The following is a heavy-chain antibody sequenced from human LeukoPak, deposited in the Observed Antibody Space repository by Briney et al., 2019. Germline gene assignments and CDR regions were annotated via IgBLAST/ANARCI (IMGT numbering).Heavy chain of an antibody. J-gene: IGHJ4*02. Sequence: PGGSLRLSCAASGFTFSSYSMNWVRQAPGKGLEWVSSISSSSSYIYYADSVKGRFTISRDNAKNSLYLQMNSLRAEDTAVYYCARGIPYWAPVVIIFGDYFDYWGQGTLVTVSS. CDR3: ARGIPYWAPVVIIFGDYFDY. V-gene: IGHV3-21*01. CDR2: ISSSSSYI. D-gene: IGHD3-3*01. CDR1: GFTFSSYS.